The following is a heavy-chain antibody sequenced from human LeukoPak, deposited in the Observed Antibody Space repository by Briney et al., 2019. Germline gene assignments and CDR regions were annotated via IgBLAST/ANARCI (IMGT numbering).Heavy chain of an antibody. Sequence: GASVKVSCKASGYTFTGYYMHWVRQAPGQGLEWMGWINPNSGGTNYAQKFQGRVTMTRDTSISTAYMELSRLRSDDTAVYYCARDRSSGSDTGWFDPWGQGTLVTVSS. CDR2: INPNSGGT. CDR3: ARDRSSGSDTGWFDP. V-gene: IGHV1-2*02. J-gene: IGHJ5*02. D-gene: IGHD6-19*01. CDR1: GYTFTGYY.